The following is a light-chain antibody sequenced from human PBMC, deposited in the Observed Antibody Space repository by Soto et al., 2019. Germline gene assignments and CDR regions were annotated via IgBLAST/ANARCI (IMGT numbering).Light chain of an antibody. CDR2: SNS. V-gene: IGLV1-44*01. J-gene: IGLJ2*01. CDR1: SSDIGSNT. CDR3: AAWDDSLNGPV. Sequence: QSVLTQPPSASGAPGQRVTISCSGSSSDIGSNTVNWYQQLPGTAPKVLIQSNSHRPSGVPDRFSGSKSGTSAFLAISGLQSEDEADYYCAAWDDSLNGPVFGGGTKLTVL.